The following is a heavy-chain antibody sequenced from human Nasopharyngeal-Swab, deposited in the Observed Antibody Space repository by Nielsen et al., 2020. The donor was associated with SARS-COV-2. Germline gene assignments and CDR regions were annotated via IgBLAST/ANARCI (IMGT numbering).Heavy chain of an antibody. CDR2: ISSRGTTI. D-gene: IGHD5-18*01. V-gene: IGHV3-48*03. CDR1: GFTFSSYE. CDR3: AANTAMVSSLDY. Sequence: GESLKISCAASGFTFSSYEMNWVRQAPGKGLEWVSYISSRGTTIYYADSVKGRFTISRDNAKNSLYLQMNSLRAEDTAVYYCAANTAMVSSLDYWGQGTLVTVSS. J-gene: IGHJ4*02.